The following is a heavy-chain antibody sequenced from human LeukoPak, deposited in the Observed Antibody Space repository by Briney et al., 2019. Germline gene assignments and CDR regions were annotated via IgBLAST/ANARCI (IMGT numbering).Heavy chain of an antibody. CDR3: ARKYGDSHDAFDI. D-gene: IGHD4-17*01. V-gene: IGHV1-69*06. CDR1: GGTFSSYA. Sequence: SVKVSCKASGGTFSSYAISWVRQAPGQGLEGMGGIIPIFGTANYAQKFQGRVTITADKSTSTAYMELSSLRSEDTAVYYCARKYGDSHDAFDIWGQGTMVTVSS. J-gene: IGHJ3*02. CDR2: IIPIFGTA.